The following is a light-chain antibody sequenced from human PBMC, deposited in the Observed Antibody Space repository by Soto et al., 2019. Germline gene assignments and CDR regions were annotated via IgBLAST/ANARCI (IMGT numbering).Light chain of an antibody. CDR2: EVS. J-gene: IGLJ3*02. CDR1: SSDVGGYNY. V-gene: IGLV2-8*01. Sequence: QSALTQPPSASGSPGQSVTISCTGTSSDVGGYNYVSWYQQHPGKAPRLMIYEVSKRPSGVPDRFSGSESGNTASLTVSGLQAEDEADYYCSSYAGINNLVFGGGTKLTVL. CDR3: SSYAGINNLV.